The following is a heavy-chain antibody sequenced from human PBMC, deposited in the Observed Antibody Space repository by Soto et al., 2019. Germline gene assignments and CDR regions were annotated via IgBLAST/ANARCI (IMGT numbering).Heavy chain of an antibody. CDR3: SSGHYYDSSGYPSGLGYFDY. D-gene: IGHD3-22*01. CDR2: IIPIFGTA. CDR1: GGTFSSYA. V-gene: IGHV1-69*13. J-gene: IGHJ4*02. Sequence: ASVKVSCKASGGTFSSYAISWVRQAPGQGLEWMGGIIPIFGTANYAQKFQGRVTITADESTSTAYMELSSLRSEGTAVYYCSSGHYYDSSGYPSGLGYFDYWGQGTLVTVSS.